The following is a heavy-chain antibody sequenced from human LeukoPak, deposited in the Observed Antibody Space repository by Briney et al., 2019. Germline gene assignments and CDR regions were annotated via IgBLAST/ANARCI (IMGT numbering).Heavy chain of an antibody. J-gene: IGHJ6*02. CDR3: ARDIRDGMDV. Sequence: SETLSLTCTVSGGSISSGGYYWSWIRQPPGKGLEWIGYIYHSGSTYYNPSLKSRVTISVDRSKNQFSLKLSSVTAADTAVYYCARDIRDGMDVWGQGTTVTVSS. CDR1: GGSISSGGYY. CDR2: IYHSGST. V-gene: IGHV4-30-2*01.